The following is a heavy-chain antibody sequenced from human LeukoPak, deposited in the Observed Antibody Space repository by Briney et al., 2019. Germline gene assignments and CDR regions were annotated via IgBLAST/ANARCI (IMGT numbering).Heavy chain of an antibody. Sequence: ASVKVSCKASGYTFTSYGISWVRQAPGQGLEWMGWISAYNGNTNYAQKLQGRVTMTTDTSTSTAYMELRSLRSDDTAVYYCARENEADCSSTSCYIDYWGQGTLVTVSS. CDR1: GYTFTSYG. CDR3: ARENEADCSSTSCYIDY. J-gene: IGHJ4*02. V-gene: IGHV1-18*01. D-gene: IGHD2-2*02. CDR2: ISAYNGNT.